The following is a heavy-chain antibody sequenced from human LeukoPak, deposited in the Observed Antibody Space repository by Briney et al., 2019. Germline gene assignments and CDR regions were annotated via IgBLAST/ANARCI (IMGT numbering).Heavy chain of an antibody. J-gene: IGHJ6*03. CDR3: ARGALFGVVIRYYYMDV. Sequence: PSETLSLTCTVSGYSISSGYYWSWIRQPAGKGLEWIGSIYTSGSTNYNPSLKSRVTISVDTSKNQFSLKLSSVTAADTAVYYCARGALFGVVIRYYYMDVWGKGTTVTVSS. CDR1: GYSISSGYY. D-gene: IGHD3-3*01. CDR2: IYTSGST. V-gene: IGHV4-61*02.